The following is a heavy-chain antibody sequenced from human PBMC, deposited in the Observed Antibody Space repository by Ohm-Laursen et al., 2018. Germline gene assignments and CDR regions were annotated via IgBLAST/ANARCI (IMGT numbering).Heavy chain of an antibody. J-gene: IGHJ5*02. D-gene: IGHD5-24*01. V-gene: IGHV3-11*01. Sequence: GSLRLSCAASGFTFSDYYMSWIRQAPGKGLEWVSYISSGSTIYYADSVKGRFTISRDNAKNSLYLQMNSLRAEDTAVYYCARVSRGTLQSPWGQGTLVTVSS. CDR2: ISSGSTI. CDR1: GFTFSDYY. CDR3: ARVSRGTLQSP.